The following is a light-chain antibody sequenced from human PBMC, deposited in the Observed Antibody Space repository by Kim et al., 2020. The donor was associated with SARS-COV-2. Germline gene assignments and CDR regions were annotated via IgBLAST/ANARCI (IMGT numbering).Light chain of an antibody. J-gene: IGKJ2*01. V-gene: IGKV3-15*01. Sequence: VSPGERVTLFCRASQRVSSNLAWYQQKPGQAPRLLIYGASTRATGTPVRFSGSGSETEFTLTISSLQSEDFAVYYCQQYNNWPPYTFGQGTKLEI. CDR3: QQYNNWPPYT. CDR1: QRVSSN. CDR2: GAS.